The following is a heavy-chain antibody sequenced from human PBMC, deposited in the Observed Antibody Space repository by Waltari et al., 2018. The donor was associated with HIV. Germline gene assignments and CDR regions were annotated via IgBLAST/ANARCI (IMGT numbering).Heavy chain of an antibody. CDR2: IRHDGSNK. Sequence: QVQLVESGGGVVQPGGSLRLSWAASELTLSSYGMHWVRQAPGKGLEWVACIRHDGSNKDYADSVKGRFTITRDNPKNTLYLQMNSLRAEDTAMYYCAKELRFLSRYFGMDVWGQGTTVTVSS. CDR3: AKELRFLSRYFGMDV. J-gene: IGHJ6*02. D-gene: IGHD3-3*01. V-gene: IGHV3-30*02. CDR1: ELTLSSYG.